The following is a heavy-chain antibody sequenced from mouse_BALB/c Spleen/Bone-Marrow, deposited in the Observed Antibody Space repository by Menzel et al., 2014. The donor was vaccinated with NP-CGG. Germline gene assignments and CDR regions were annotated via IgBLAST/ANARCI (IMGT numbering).Heavy chain of an antibody. CDR1: GFTFSSFG. CDR3: ARSDGNYDYAMDY. V-gene: IGHV5-17*02. Sequence: EVQLVESGGGLVQPGGSRKLSCAASGFTFSSFGMHWVRQAPEKGLEWVAYISSGSSTIYYADTVKGRFTISRDNPKNTLCLQMTSLRSEDTAMYYCARSDGNYDYAMDYWGQGTSVTVSS. D-gene: IGHD2-1*01. J-gene: IGHJ4*01. CDR2: ISSGSSTI.